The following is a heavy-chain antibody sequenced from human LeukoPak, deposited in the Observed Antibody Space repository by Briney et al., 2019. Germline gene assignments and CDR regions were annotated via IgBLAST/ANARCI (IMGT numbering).Heavy chain of an antibody. J-gene: IGHJ4*02. CDR2: ISYDGSNK. Sequence: SGGSLRLSCAASGFTFSSYGMHWVRQAPGKGLEWVAVISYDGSNKYYADSVKGRFTISRDNSKNTLYLQMNSLRAEDTAVFYCARVRGASGSYYVDYWGQGTLVTVSS. CDR3: ARVRGASGSYYVDY. CDR1: GFTFSSYG. V-gene: IGHV3-30*03. D-gene: IGHD3-10*01.